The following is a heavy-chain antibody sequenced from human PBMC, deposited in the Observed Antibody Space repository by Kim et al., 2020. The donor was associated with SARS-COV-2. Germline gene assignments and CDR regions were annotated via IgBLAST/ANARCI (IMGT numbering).Heavy chain of an antibody. CDR3: ARFNPWGATTHFDS. J-gene: IGHJ4*02. V-gene: IGHV4-31*03. Sequence: SETLSLTCTVSGHSINSGSYYWSWIRQLPGKGLEWIGYIQDSGATYYIPSLQSRAIISADMSKTHFSLTLRSVTVADTAVYYCARFNPWGATTHFDSWGQGTLVTVSS. CDR1: GHSINSGSYY. D-gene: IGHD3-16*01. CDR2: IQDSGAT.